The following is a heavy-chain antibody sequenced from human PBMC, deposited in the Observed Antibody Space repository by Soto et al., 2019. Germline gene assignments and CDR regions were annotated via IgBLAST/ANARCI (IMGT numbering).Heavy chain of an antibody. Sequence: ASVKVSCKASGYTFTSCAMHWVRQAPGQRLEWMGWINAGDGDTKYSRKFQGRVTITRDTSASTAYMELSSLTSEDTAVYHCARVPGDCSGGTCYGAFDYWGQGNLVTVS. CDR3: ARVPGDCSGGTCYGAFDY. CDR2: INAGDGDT. D-gene: IGHD2-15*01. V-gene: IGHV1-3*01. J-gene: IGHJ4*02. CDR1: GYTFTSCA.